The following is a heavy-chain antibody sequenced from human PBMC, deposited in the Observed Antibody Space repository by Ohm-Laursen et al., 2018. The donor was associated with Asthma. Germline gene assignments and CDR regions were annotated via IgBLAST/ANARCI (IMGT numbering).Heavy chain of an antibody. CDR2: IYNSGST. J-gene: IGHJ5*02. CDR3: ARATTVFSWFDP. CDR1: GGSISSYY. V-gene: IGHV4-59*01. Sequence: SETLSLTCTVSGGSISSYYWSWIRQPPGKGLEWIGYIYNSGSTNYNPSLKSRVTISVDTSKNQFSLKLSSVTAADTAVYYCARATTVFSWFDPWGPGILVSVSS. D-gene: IGHD4-17*01.